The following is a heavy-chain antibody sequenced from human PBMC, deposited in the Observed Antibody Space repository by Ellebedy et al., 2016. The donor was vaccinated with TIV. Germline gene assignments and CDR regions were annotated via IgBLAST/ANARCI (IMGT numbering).Heavy chain of an antibody. CDR3: ARGGMITFGGVCPPNFDY. CDR1: GDSISSSSYY. J-gene: IGHJ4*02. D-gene: IGHD3-16*01. CDR2: IYYSGST. V-gene: IGHV4-39*07. Sequence: SETLSLXCTVSGDSISSSSYYWGWIRQPPGKGLEWIGSIYYSGSTYYNPSLKSRVTISVDRSKNQFSLKLSSVTAADTAVYYCARGGMITFGGVCPPNFDYWGQGTLVTVSS.